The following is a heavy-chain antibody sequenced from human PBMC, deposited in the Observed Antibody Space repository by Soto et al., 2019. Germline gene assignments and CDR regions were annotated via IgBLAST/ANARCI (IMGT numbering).Heavy chain of an antibody. CDR3: ARALRFFDWFSSGPGAYYGISV. D-gene: IGHD3-9*01. V-gene: IGHV1-18*01. CDR1: GYTFVSYG. Sequence: AAVKVSCKASGYTFVSYGITWVRQAPGQGLEWMGWISTYNGNTDYAQNLQGRVTMTTDTSTNTAYMELRSLRSDDTAVYYCARALRFFDWFSSGPGAYYGISVCGQGTVVTVAS. CDR2: ISTYNGNT. J-gene: IGHJ6*02.